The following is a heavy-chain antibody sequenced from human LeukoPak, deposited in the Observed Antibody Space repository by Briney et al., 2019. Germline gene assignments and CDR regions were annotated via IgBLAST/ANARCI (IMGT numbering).Heavy chain of an antibody. CDR2: ISYDGNTK. CDR1: GFTFRNYP. J-gene: IGHJ4*02. Sequence: PGGSLRLSCLGSGFTFRNYPMYWVRQAPGKGLEWMAVISYDGNTKYYADSVKGRFTLSRDNSKNTVYLQVDSLRSEDTAVYYCSRDRHCIGSTCYGLWGQGTRVTVSS. D-gene: IGHD2-2*01. CDR3: SRDRHCIGSTCYGL. V-gene: IGHV3-30*04.